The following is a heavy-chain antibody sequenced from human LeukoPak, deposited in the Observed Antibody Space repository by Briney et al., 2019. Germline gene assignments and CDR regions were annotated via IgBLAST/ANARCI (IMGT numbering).Heavy chain of an antibody. J-gene: IGHJ4*02. CDR1: GSTFSSYA. CDR2: ISGTGGST. V-gene: IGHV3-23*01. CDR3: AKDLDSGTFYVLDY. D-gene: IGHD1-26*01. Sequence: GGSLRLSCAASGSTFSSYAMTWVRQAPGKGLEWVSFISGTGGSTNSADSVKGRFTISRDNSKNTLYLQMNSLRAEDTAVYYCAKDLDSGTFYVLDYWGQGTLVTVSS.